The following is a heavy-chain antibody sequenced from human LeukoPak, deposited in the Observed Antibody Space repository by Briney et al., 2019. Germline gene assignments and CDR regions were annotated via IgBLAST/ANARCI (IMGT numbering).Heavy chain of an antibody. J-gene: IGHJ4*02. CDR3: VREPVSSSGWWEFDY. CDR1: GYTLTAYY. Sequence: ASVKVSCKASGYTLTAYYMHWVRQAPGQGLEWMSWINPNSGGTNYAQKFQGRVTMTRDTSISTAYMQMSRLRVDDTAVYYCVREPVSSSGWWEFDYWGQGTLVTVPS. V-gene: IGHV1-2*02. CDR2: INPNSGGT. D-gene: IGHD6-19*01.